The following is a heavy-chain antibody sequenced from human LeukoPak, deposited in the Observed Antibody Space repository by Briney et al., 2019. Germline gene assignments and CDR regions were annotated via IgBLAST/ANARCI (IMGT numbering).Heavy chain of an antibody. D-gene: IGHD3-22*01. CDR1: GGSFSGYY. CDR3: AKQFQIGVNYFDY. CDR2: INHSGST. Sequence: PETLSLTCAVYGGSFSGYYWSWIRQPPGKGLEWIGEINHSGSTNYNPSLKSRVTISVDTSKNQFSLKLSSVTAADTAVYYCAKQFQIGVNYFDYWGQGTLVTVSS. J-gene: IGHJ4*02. V-gene: IGHV4-34*01.